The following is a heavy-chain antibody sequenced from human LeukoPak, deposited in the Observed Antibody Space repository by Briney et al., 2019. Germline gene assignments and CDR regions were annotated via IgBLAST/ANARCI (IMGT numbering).Heavy chain of an antibody. J-gene: IGHJ4*02. V-gene: IGHV3-23*01. Sequence: GASLRLSCAASGFAFSSYAMSWVRQAPGKGLEWVSAISVSGGSTWSADSVKGRFTISRDNSKNTLYLQMNSLRAEDTALYYCAKGSSGYYYGYFDYWGQGTLVTSPQ. CDR2: ISVSGGST. CDR3: AKGSSGYYYGYFDY. CDR1: GFAFSSYA. D-gene: IGHD3-22*01.